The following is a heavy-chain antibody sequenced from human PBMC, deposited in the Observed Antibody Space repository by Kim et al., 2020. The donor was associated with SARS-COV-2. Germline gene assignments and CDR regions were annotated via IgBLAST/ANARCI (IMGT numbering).Heavy chain of an antibody. D-gene: IGHD3-10*01. CDR3: ARDSASEAADAFDI. Sequence: DSGKGRFTISRDNSKNTLYLQMNSLRAEDTAVYYCARDSASEAADAFDIWGQGTMVTVSS. J-gene: IGHJ3*02. V-gene: IGHV3-30*01.